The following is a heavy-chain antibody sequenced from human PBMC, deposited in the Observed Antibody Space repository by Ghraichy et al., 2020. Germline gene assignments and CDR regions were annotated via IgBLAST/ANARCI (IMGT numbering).Heavy chain of an antibody. J-gene: IGHJ4*02. CDR2: IRSDSFYI. CDR3: VRADGSGSFYY. CDR1: GFNLGVYT. Sequence: GGSLRLSCATSGFNLGVYTMNWLRWAPSKGLEWVASIRSDSFYIYYADSVRGRFTISRDNAMKYIYLQMNSLRVEDTAMYFCVRADGSGSFYYWGQGTLVTVSS. D-gene: IGHD3-10*01. V-gene: IGHV3-21*01.